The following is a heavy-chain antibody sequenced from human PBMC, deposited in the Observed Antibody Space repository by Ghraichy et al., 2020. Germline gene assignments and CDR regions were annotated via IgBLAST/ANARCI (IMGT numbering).Heavy chain of an antibody. V-gene: IGHV4-34*01. Sequence: SETQSLTCAVYGGSFSGYYWSWIRQPPGKGLEWIGEINHSGSTNYNPSLKSRVTISVDTSKNQFSLKLSSVTAADTAVYYCARRCANYYGSGSYYKYAFDIWGQGTMVTVSS. CDR3: ARRCANYYGSGSYYKYAFDI. CDR2: INHSGST. J-gene: IGHJ3*02. D-gene: IGHD3-10*01. CDR1: GGSFSGYY.